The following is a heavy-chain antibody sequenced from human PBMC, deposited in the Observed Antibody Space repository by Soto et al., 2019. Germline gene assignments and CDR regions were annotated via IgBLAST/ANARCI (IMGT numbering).Heavy chain of an antibody. CDR3: ARDDSQVAEYFQQ. Sequence: PSQTLSLTCAISGDSVSSNSAAWNWIRQSPSRGLEWLGRTFYRSKWFYDYARSVQSRIVINPDTSKNQFSLHLNSVTPEDTAVYYCARDDSQVAEYFQQWGKGTLVTVAS. V-gene: IGHV6-1*01. D-gene: IGHD2-21*02. CDR1: GDSVSSNSAA. J-gene: IGHJ1*01. CDR2: TFYRSKWFY.